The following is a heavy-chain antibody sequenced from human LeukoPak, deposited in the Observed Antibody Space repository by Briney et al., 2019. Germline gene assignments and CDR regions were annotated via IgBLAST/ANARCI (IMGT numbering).Heavy chain of an antibody. Sequence: ASVKVSCKASGYTFTSNGISWVRQAPGQGLEWVGWISVYSGNTNYAQDLQGRVTMTTDTAARTAYMELRSLRSDDTAMYYCARVAGGYSYGYEDYWGQGTLVTVSS. CDR1: GYTFTSNG. D-gene: IGHD5-18*01. CDR3: ARVAGGYSYGYEDY. CDR2: ISVYSGNT. V-gene: IGHV1-18*01. J-gene: IGHJ4*02.